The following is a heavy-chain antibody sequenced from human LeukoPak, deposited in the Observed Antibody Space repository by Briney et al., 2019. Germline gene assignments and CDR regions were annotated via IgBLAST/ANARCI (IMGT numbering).Heavy chain of an antibody. J-gene: IGHJ4*02. CDR3: ARAPHSGIPMVFDY. D-gene: IGHD1-26*01. CDR2: IIPILGIA. CDR1: GRTFSSYA. V-gene: IGHV1-69*04. Sequence: ASVKVSCKASGRTFSSYAISWVRQAPGQGLEWMGRIIPILGIAKYAKKFQGRVTITADKSTRTAYMELSSLRSEDTAVYYCARAPHSGIPMVFDYWGQGTLVTVSS.